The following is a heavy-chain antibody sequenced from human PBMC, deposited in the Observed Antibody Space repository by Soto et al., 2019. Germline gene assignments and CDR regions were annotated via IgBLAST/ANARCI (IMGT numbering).Heavy chain of an antibody. Sequence: GGSLRLSCAASGFTFSSYSMNWVRQAPGKGLEWVSYISSSSSTIYYADSVKGRFTISRDTSQSTLYLQMNSLRADDTAMYYSARWSYLDYWGQGTRVTVSS. V-gene: IGHV3-48*01. CDR3: ARWSYLDY. CDR2: ISSSSSTI. J-gene: IGHJ4*02. D-gene: IGHD3-3*01. CDR1: GFTFSSYS.